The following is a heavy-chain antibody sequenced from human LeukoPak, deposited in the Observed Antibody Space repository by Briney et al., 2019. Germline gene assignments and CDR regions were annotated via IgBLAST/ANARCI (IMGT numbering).Heavy chain of an antibody. CDR1: GFTFKDYY. V-gene: IGHV3-23*01. CDR2: ISGSGGST. Sequence: SGGSLRLSCAGSGFTFKDYYLNSIRQAPGKGLEWVSAISGSGGSTYYADSVKGRFTISRDNSKNTLYLQMNSLRAEDTAVYYCAKGGGYFDYWGQGTLVTVSS. D-gene: IGHD3-10*01. CDR3: AKGGGYFDY. J-gene: IGHJ4*02.